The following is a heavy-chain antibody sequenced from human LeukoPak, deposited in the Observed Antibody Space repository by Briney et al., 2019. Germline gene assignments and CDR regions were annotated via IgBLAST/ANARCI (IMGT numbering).Heavy chain of an antibody. J-gene: IGHJ4*02. CDR1: GGSISSYY. Sequence: SETLSLTCTVSGGSISSYYWSWIRQHAGKGLEWIGRIYTSGSTNYNPSLKSRVTMSVDTSKNQFSLKLISVTAADTAVYYGARERWGCSYGYGTYYFDYWGQGTLVTVSS. D-gene: IGHD5-18*01. V-gene: IGHV4-4*07. CDR2: IYTSGST. CDR3: ARERWGCSYGYGTYYFDY.